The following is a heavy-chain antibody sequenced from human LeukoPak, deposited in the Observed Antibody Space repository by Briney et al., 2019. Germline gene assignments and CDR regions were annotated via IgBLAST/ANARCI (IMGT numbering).Heavy chain of an antibody. J-gene: IGHJ4*02. CDR3: AKILSYDSSGYYYYFDY. D-gene: IGHD3-22*01. CDR1: GFIFSSYP. Sequence: HPGGSLSLSCAASGFIFSSYPMSWVRQAPGKGLEWVSAISASGSTTYYADSVKGRFTISRDNSKSTLYLQMNSLRAEDTAVYYCAKILSYDSSGYYYYFDYLGQGTLVTVSS. V-gene: IGHV3-23*01. CDR2: ISASGSTT.